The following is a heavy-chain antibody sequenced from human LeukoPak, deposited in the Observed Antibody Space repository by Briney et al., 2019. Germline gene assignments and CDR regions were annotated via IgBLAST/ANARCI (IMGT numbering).Heavy chain of an antibody. J-gene: IGHJ4*02. D-gene: IGHD3-10*01. CDR3: ASNGITMVRGVFDY. V-gene: IGHV1-69*01. Sequence: SVKVSCNSSGGSFSSYAISWVRQAPGQGIEWMGGIIPIFGTANYAQKFQGRVTITADESTSTTYMELSSLRSEDTAVYYCASNGITMVRGVFDYWGQGTLVTVSS. CDR1: GGSFSSYA. CDR2: IIPIFGTA.